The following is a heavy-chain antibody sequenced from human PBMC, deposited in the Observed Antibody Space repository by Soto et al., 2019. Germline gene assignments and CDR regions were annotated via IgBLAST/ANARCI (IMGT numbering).Heavy chain of an antibody. CDR2: IWYDGSNK. CDR1: GFTFSSYG. CDR3: ARFKKGYSYGYIDY. V-gene: IGHV3-33*01. D-gene: IGHD5-18*01. Sequence: GGSLRLSCAASGFTFSSYGMHWVRQAPGKGLEWVAVIWYDGSNKYYADSVKGRFTISRDNSKNTLYLQMNSLRAEDTAVYYCARFKKGYSYGYIDYWGQGTLVTVSS. J-gene: IGHJ4*02.